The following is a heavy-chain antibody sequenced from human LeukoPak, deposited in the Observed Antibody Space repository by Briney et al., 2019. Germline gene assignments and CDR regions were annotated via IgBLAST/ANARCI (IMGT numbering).Heavy chain of an antibody. CDR3: ARHSSGFYNFDS. D-gene: IGHD3-22*01. CDR1: DGSISSYY. Sequence: PSETLSLNCSVPDGSISSYYWSWIRQPPGKALEWIGYIYYSGSTSYNTSLRGRVTMSVDTSKNHFSLSLRSVTATDSAVYYCARHSSGFYNFDSWGQGTLVTVSS. V-gene: IGHV4-59*08. CDR2: IYYSGST. J-gene: IGHJ4*02.